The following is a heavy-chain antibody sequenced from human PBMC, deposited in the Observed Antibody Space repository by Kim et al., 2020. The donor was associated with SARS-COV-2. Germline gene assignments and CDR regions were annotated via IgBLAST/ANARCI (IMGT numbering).Heavy chain of an antibody. D-gene: IGHD5-12*01. V-gene: IGHV4-38-2*02. J-gene: IGHJ4*02. CDR3: ARPLIRFTGELRLDGVDIHDY. CDR2: IYHSGST. Sequence: SETLSLTCTVSGYSISSGYYWGWIRQPPGKGLEWIGSIYHSGSTYYNPSLKSRVTISVDTSKNQFSLKLSSVTAADTAVYYCARPLIRFTGELRLDGVDIHDYWGQGTLVTVSS. CDR1: GYSISSGYY.